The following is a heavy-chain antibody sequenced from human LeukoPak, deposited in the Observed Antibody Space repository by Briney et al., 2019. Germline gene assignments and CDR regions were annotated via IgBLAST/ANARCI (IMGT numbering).Heavy chain of an antibody. CDR1: GGTFSSYA. CDR3: ASWELDGSGSQGGDY. CDR2: IIPIFGTA. J-gene: IGHJ4*02. D-gene: IGHD3-10*01. V-gene: IGHV1-69*05. Sequence: SVKVSCKASGGTFSSYAISWVRQAPGQGLEWMGGIIPIFGTANYAQKFQGRVTITTDESTSTAYMELSSLRSEGTAVYYCASWELDGSGSQGGDYWGQGTLVTVSS.